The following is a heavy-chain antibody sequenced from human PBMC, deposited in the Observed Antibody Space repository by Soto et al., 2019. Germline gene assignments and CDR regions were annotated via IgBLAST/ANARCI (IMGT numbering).Heavy chain of an antibody. CDR2: FIPILVLA. CDR3: ARPSSHTATNETFNY. Sequence: QVQLVQSGAEVKKPGSSVIVSCKASGGSFNSHSINWVRQAPGQGLQWVGRFIPILVLANYAQSFQGRVTITADKPTSTDYMELSSLGSEDTAVYYCARPSSHTATNETFNYWGQGTPVTGSS. J-gene: IGHJ4*02. CDR1: GGSFNSHS. D-gene: IGHD5-18*01. V-gene: IGHV1-69*02.